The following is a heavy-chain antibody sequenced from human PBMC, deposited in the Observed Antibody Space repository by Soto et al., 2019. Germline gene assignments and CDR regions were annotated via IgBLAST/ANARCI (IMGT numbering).Heavy chain of an antibody. CDR2: INPSNDNT. J-gene: IGHJ4*02. D-gene: IGHD1-26*01. CDR3: ARDPFYTGSNLQVGYFDS. Sequence: ASVKVSFKASNYSFSSFGISWVRQAPGQGLEWMAWINPSNDNTNYAQGLQGRVTLTSDTSTSTAYMELRSLRSDDTAVYYCARDPFYTGSNLQVGYFDSWGQGTLVTVSS. V-gene: IGHV1-18*01. CDR1: NYSFSSFG.